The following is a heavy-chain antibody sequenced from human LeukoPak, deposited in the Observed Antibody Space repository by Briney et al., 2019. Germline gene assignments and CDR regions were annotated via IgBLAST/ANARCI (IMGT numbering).Heavy chain of an antibody. V-gene: IGHV1-2*02. CDR1: GYTFTGYY. Sequence: ASVKVSCKASGYTFTGYYMHWVRQAPGQGLEWMGWINPNSGGTNYAQKFQGRVTMTRDTSISTAYMELSRLRSDDTAVYYRAQSSGYSSGWYQYGDDYWGQGTLVTVSS. D-gene: IGHD6-19*01. CDR2: INPNSGGT. CDR3: AQSSGYSSGWYQYGDDY. J-gene: IGHJ4*02.